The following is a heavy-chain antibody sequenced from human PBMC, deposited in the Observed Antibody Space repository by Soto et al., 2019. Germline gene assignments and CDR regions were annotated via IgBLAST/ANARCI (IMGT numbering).Heavy chain of an antibody. V-gene: IGHV3-23*01. CDR2: IGAGDDTT. Sequence: EVQLMESGGGVARPGGSLRLSCATSGFPFSSNSMNWVRQVPGKRLEWVSRIGAGDDTTYYTDSVEGRFTISRDDSKGTLYLQMNSLKVEDTAIYFCVLRAGDYWGQGTLVTVSS. CDR3: VLRAGDY. J-gene: IGHJ4*02. D-gene: IGHD3-9*01. CDR1: GFPFSSNS.